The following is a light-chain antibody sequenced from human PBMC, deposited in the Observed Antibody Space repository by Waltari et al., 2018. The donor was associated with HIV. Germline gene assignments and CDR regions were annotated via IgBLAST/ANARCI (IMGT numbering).Light chain of an antibody. CDR3: QSYDNSVSDSVV. Sequence: QSVLTQPPSVSGAPGQRVPISCPGRSNIGPGYDFQSYQHLPGTAPHLLIDGANNRPSGVPGRFSGSKSGASASLAIAGRQAEDEADYYCQSYDNSVSDSVVFGGGTKVTV. CDR1: RSNIGPGYD. V-gene: IGLV1-40*01. CDR2: GAN. J-gene: IGLJ3*02.